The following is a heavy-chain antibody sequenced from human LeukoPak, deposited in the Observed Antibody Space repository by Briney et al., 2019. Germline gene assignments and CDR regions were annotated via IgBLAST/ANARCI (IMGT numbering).Heavy chain of an antibody. Sequence: ASVKVSCKAFGYTFTSNYMHWVRQAPGQGPEWMGVISPSGGPTTYAQKFQGRVTLTRDMSTSTDYLELSSLRAEDTAVYYCAKKDSGYSGYPDIDYWGQGTLVTVSS. V-gene: IGHV1-46*01. CDR3: AKKDSGYSGYPDIDY. J-gene: IGHJ4*02. D-gene: IGHD5-12*01. CDR2: ISPSGGPT. CDR1: GYTFTSNY.